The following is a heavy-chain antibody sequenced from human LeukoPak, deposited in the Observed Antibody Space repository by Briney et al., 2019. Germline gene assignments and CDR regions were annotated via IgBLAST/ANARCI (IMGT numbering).Heavy chain of an antibody. CDR2: INPNTGGT. CDR1: GYTFTGYY. J-gene: IGHJ3*02. V-gene: IGHV1-2*02. Sequence: ASVKVSCKASGYTFTGYYMHWVRQAPGQGLEWMGWINPNTGGTKYAQKFQGRLTMTRDTSISTAYMELSSLRSDDTAVYFCARERGYCGSTSCYTPDAFDIWGQGTMVTVSS. CDR3: ARERGYCGSTSCYTPDAFDI. D-gene: IGHD2-2*02.